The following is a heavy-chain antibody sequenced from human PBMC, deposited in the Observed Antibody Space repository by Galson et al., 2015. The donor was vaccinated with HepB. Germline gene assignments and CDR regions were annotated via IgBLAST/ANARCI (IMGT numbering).Heavy chain of an antibody. J-gene: IGHJ4*02. Sequence: SLRLSCAASGFTFSSYSMNWVRQAPGKGLEWVSSISSSSSYIYYADSVKGRFTISRDNAKNSLYLQMNSLRAEDTAVYYCAGTSAGRLRLGDPNFDYWGQGTLVTVSS. V-gene: IGHV3-21*01. CDR2: ISSSSSYI. CDR3: AGTSAGRLRLGDPNFDY. CDR1: GFTFSSYS. D-gene: IGHD3-16*01.